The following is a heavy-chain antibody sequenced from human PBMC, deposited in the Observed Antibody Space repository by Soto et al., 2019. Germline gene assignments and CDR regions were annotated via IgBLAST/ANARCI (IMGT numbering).Heavy chain of an antibody. CDR1: GFTFDDYA. Sequence: EVQLVESGGGLVQPGRALRPSCAAAGFTFDDYAMHWVRQAPGKGLEWVSGISWNSGSIGYADSVKGRFTISRDNAKNSLYLQMNSLRAEDTALYYRSARLPRAPFDYWGQGTLVTVSS. V-gene: IGHV3-9*01. CDR2: ISWNSGSI. J-gene: IGHJ4*02. CDR3: SARLPRAPFDY.